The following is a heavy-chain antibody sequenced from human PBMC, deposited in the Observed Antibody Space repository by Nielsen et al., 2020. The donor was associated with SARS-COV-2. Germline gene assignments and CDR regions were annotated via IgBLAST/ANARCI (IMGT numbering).Heavy chain of an antibody. CDR1: GFTFSSYA. J-gene: IGHJ1*01. CDR2: ISGSGGST. CDR3: AKDQGSYYPEYFQH. D-gene: IGHD1-26*01. Sequence: GESLKISCAASGFTFSSYAMSWVRQAPGKGLEWVSAISGSGGSTYYADSVKGRFTISRDNSKNTLYLQMNSLRAEDTAVYYCAKDQGSYYPEYFQHWGQGTLVTVSS. V-gene: IGHV3-23*01.